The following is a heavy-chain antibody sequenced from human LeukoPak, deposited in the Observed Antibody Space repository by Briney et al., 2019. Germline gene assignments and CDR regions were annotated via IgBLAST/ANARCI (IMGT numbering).Heavy chain of an antibody. D-gene: IGHD1-26*01. V-gene: IGHV3-73*01. CDR3: TRRLVGATTGDY. CDR1: GFXXSGSA. Sequence: SCAXXGFXXSGSAMHWVRQASGKGVEWVXRIRSKANSYETAYAASVKGSCTISRDDVKKEAYTQMNSLKTEDTAVYYCTRRLVGATTGDYWGQGTLVTVSS. CDR2: IRSKANSYET. J-gene: IGHJ4*02.